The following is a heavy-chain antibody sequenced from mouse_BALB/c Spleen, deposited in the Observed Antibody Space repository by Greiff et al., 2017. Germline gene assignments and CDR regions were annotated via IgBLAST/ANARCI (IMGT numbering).Heavy chain of an antibody. J-gene: IGHJ4*01. CDR1: GYSFTSYW. CDR2: IDPSDSET. V-gene: IGHV1S127*01. Sequence: QVQLQQSGPQLVRPGALVKISCKASGYSFTSYWMHWVKQRPGQGLEWIGMIDPSDSETRLNQKFKDKATLTVDKSSSTAYMQLSSPTSEDSAVYYCARSYYYGSSYDYYAMDYWGQGTSVTVSS. D-gene: IGHD1-1*01. CDR3: ARSYYYGSSYDYYAMDY.